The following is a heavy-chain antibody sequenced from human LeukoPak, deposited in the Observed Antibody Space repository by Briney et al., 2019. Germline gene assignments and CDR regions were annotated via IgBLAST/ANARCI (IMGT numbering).Heavy chain of an antibody. J-gene: IGHJ4*02. V-gene: IGHV3-30*02. D-gene: IGHD2-2*01. Sequence: GGSLRLSCAASGFTFSGYGMHWVRQAPGKGLEWVAFIRYDGSKTYYADSVKGRFIISRDKSKNTLYLQMNSLRAEDTAVYYCAKEWIYCSSSTCLGVFDYWGQGTLVTVSS. CDR1: GFTFSGYG. CDR2: IRYDGSKT. CDR3: AKEWIYCSSSTCLGVFDY.